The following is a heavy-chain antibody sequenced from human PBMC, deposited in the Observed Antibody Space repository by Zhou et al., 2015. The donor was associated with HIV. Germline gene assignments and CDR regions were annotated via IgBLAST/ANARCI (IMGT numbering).Heavy chain of an antibody. Sequence: QVQLVQSGAEVKKPGASVKVSCKASGYTFTSYGITWVRQAPGQGLEWMGWISAYNGNTNYAQKFQGRGTMTTDTSTSTAYMELRSLRSDDTAVYYCASSFLTGYYFYGMDVWGQGTTVTVSS. CDR2: ISAYNGNT. V-gene: IGHV1-18*01. CDR3: ASSFLTGYYFYGMDV. J-gene: IGHJ6*02. CDR1: GYTFTSYG. D-gene: IGHD3-9*01.